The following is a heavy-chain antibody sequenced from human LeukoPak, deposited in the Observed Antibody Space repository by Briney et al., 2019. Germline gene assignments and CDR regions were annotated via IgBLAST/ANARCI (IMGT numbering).Heavy chain of an antibody. V-gene: IGHV4-59*01. CDR1: GGSISSYY. J-gene: IGHJ4*02. D-gene: IGHD6-19*01. CDR2: IYYSGST. Sequence: SETLSLTCTVSGGSISSYYWSWIRQPPGKGLEWIGYIYYSGSTNYNPSLKSRVTISVDTSKSQFSLKLSSVTAADTAVYYCAREDMSRGWYGIDYWGQGTLVTVSS. CDR3: AREDMSRGWYGIDY.